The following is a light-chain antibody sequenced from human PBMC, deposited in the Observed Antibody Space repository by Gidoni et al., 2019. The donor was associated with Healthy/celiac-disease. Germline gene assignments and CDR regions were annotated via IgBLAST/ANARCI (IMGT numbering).Light chain of an antibody. Sequence: DIQMTQSPSSLSASVGDRVTITCRASQSISSYLNWYQQKPGKAPKLLIYAASSLQSGVPSRFSGSGSGTDFTLTISSLRPEDFATYYCQQSYSTLWTFXXXTKVEIK. V-gene: IGKV1-39*01. CDR3: QQSYSTLWT. J-gene: IGKJ1*01. CDR2: AAS. CDR1: QSISSY.